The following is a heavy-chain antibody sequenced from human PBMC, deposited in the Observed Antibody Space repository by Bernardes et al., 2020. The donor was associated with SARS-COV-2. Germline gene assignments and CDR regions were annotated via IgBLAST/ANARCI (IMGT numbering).Heavy chain of an antibody. CDR1: GGSFSGYY. V-gene: IGHV4-34*01. Sequence: SETLSLTCAVYGGSFSGYYWSWIRQPPGKGLEWIGEINHSGSTNYNPSLKSRVTISVDTSKNQFSLKLSSVTAADTAVYYCARGSGDYVWGSYLSLGTFDIWGQGTMVTVSS. J-gene: IGHJ3*02. CDR2: INHSGST. D-gene: IGHD3-16*02. CDR3: ARGSGDYVWGSYLSLGTFDI.